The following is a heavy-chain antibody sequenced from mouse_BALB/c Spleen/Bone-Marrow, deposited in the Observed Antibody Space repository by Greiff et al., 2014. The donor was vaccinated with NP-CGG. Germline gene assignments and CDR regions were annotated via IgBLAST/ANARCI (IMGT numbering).Heavy chain of an antibody. J-gene: IGHJ4*01. D-gene: IGHD2-14*01. V-gene: IGHV1S56*01. CDR3: ARGDYYRSVMDY. CDR1: GYTFTTYF. Sequence: QVQLQRSGPEPVRPGASMRISCKASGYTFTTYFIHWVKQRPGQGLEWIGWIYPGNINIKYNENFKDKVTLTADKSSSTAHMQFSSLTSEDSAVYFCARGDYYRSVMDYWGQGTSVTVSS. CDR2: IYPGNINI.